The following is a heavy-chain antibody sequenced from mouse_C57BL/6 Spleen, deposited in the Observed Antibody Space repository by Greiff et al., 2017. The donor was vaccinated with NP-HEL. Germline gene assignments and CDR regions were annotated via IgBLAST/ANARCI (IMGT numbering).Heavy chain of an antibody. CDR1: GFTFSDYG. J-gene: IGHJ3*01. CDR2: ISNLAYSI. D-gene: IGHD2-2*01. V-gene: IGHV5-15*01. CDR3: ARRGLEGFAY. Sequence: EVQLMESGGGLVQPGGSLKLSCAASGFTFSDYGMAWVRQAPRKGPEWVAFISNLAYSIYYADTVTGRFTISRENAKNTLYLEMSSLRSEDTAMYYCARRGLEGFAYWGQGTLVTVSA.